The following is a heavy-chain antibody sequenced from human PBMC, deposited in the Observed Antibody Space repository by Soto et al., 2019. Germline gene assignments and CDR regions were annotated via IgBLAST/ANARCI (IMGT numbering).Heavy chain of an antibody. Sequence: WASVKVSCKASGGTFSSYAISWVRQAPGQGLEWMGGIIPIFGTANYAQKFQGRVTITADKSTSTAYMELSSLRSEDTAVYYCARAVYSGSYGYYYYYGMDVWGQGTTVTVSS. CDR3: ARAVYSGSYGYYYYYGMDV. V-gene: IGHV1-69*06. CDR1: GGTFSSYA. J-gene: IGHJ6*02. CDR2: IIPIFGTA. D-gene: IGHD1-26*01.